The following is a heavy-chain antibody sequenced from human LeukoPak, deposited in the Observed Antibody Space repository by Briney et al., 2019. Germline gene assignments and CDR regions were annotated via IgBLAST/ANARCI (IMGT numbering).Heavy chain of an antibody. CDR1: GFTFSSYG. Sequence: TGRSLRLSCAASGFTFSSYGMHWVRQAPGKGLEWVAVIWYDGSNKYYADSVKSRFTISRDNSMNTLFLQMNSLRAEDTAVYYCARDNGGYNYDFWGQGTLVTVSS. D-gene: IGHD5-24*01. J-gene: IGHJ4*02. CDR2: IWYDGSNK. CDR3: ARDNGGYNYDF. V-gene: IGHV3-33*01.